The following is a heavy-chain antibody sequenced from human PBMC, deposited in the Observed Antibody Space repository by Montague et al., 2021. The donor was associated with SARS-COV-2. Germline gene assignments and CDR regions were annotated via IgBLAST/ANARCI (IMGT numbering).Heavy chain of an antibody. J-gene: IGHJ6*02. D-gene: IGHD3-10*01. Sequence: SETLSLTCALYGGSFSAYYWNWIRRPPGKGLEWIGDINHSGRTNXNPSLKSRVTVSLDTSKNQFSLKLRSVTAADTAVYYCARAVRGVIILSPYYAMDVWGQGTSVTVPS. CDR1: GGSFSAYY. CDR2: INHSGRT. CDR3: ARAVRGVIILSPYYAMDV. V-gene: IGHV4-34*01.